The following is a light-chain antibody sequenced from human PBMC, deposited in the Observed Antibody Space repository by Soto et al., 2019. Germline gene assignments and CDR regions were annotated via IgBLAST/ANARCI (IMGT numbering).Light chain of an antibody. CDR3: VQSDNWPWT. CDR2: DVS. V-gene: IGKV3-11*01. J-gene: IGKJ1*01. Sequence: EIVLTQSPATLSLSPGERATLSCRASQSVRSNLAWYQHKPGQAPRLLIYDVSNRATGIPGRFSGSGFATDLPLTTSKVQSEDFAVCYCVQSDNWPWTFGQGAKVEIK. CDR1: QSVRSN.